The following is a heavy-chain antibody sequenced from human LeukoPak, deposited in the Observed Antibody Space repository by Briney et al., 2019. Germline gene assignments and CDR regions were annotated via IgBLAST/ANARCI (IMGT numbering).Heavy chain of an antibody. CDR2: IWYDGSNK. CDR3: AKGDPYYYDSSGYYDY. Sequence: GGSLRLSCAASGFTFSSYGMHWVRQAPGKGLEWVAVIWYDGSNKYYADSVKGRFTISRDNSKNTLYLQMNSLRAEDTAVYYCAKGDPYYYDSSGYYDYWGQGTLVTVS. D-gene: IGHD3-22*01. J-gene: IGHJ4*02. CDR1: GFTFSSYG. V-gene: IGHV3-30*02.